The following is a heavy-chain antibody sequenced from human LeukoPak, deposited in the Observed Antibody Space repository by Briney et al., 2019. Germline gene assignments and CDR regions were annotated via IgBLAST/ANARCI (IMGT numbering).Heavy chain of an antibody. CDR1: GFTFSSYA. CDR2: ISGSGGST. CDR3: AKVKGGGEYYDILTGYLARFYFDY. V-gene: IGHV3-23*01. J-gene: IGHJ4*02. Sequence: PGASLRLSCAASGFTFSSYAMSWVRQAPGKGLEWVSAISGSGGSTYYADSVKGRFTISRDNSKSTLYLQMNSLRAEDTAVYYCAKVKGGGEYYDILTGYLARFYFDYWGQGTLVTVSS. D-gene: IGHD3-9*01.